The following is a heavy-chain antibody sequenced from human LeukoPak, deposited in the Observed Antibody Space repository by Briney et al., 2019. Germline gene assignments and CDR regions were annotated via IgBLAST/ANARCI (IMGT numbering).Heavy chain of an antibody. Sequence: SQTLSLTCAISGDSVSSNTAAWNWIRQSPSRGLEWLGRTYYRSKWYNNYAVSVKSRISINPDTSKNQFSLQLKSVTPEDTAVYYCAREQSGDQNFNYWGQGTLVTVSS. CDR1: GDSVSSNTAA. V-gene: IGHV6-1*01. CDR3: AREQSGDQNFNY. J-gene: IGHJ4*02. D-gene: IGHD7-27*01. CDR2: TYYRSKWYN.